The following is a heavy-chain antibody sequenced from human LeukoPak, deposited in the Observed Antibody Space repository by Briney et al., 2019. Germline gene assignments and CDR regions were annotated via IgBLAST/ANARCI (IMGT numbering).Heavy chain of an antibody. CDR3: AKDLPPYGDPDY. D-gene: IGHD4-17*01. Sequence: PGGSLRLSCAASGFSFSSYGMHWVRQAPGKGLEWVAVISYDGSNKYYADSVKGRFTIYRDNSKTTLYLQMNSLRAQGTAVYYCAKDLPPYGDPDYWGQGTLVTVSS. V-gene: IGHV3-30*18. J-gene: IGHJ4*02. CDR2: ISYDGSNK. CDR1: GFSFSSYG.